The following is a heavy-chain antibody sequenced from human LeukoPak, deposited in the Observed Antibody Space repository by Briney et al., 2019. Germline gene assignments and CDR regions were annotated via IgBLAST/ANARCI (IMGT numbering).Heavy chain of an antibody. CDR1: GFTVSSNY. CDR2: IYSGGST. J-gene: IGHJ4*02. Sequence: GGSLRLSCAASGFTVSSNYMSWVRQAPGKGLGWVSVIYSGGSTYYADSVKGRFTISRDNSKNTLYLQMNSLRAEDTAVYYCARPGIALAGDYWGQGALVTVSS. CDR3: ARPGIALAGDY. V-gene: IGHV3-66*04. D-gene: IGHD6-19*01.